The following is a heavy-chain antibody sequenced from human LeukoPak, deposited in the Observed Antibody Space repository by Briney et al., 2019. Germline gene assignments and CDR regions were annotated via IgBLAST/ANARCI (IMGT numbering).Heavy chain of an antibody. V-gene: IGHV5-51*01. D-gene: IGHD7-27*01. J-gene: IGHJ3*02. CDR3: ARQTGDNAFDI. Sequence: GESLKISCKGSGYTFTNYWIGWVRQLPGKGLEWMGIIYPDDSDTRYSPSFQGQVTISADKSITTAYLQWNSLKASDTAMYYCARQTGDNAFDIWGRGTMVTVSS. CDR2: IYPDDSDT. CDR1: GYTFTNYW.